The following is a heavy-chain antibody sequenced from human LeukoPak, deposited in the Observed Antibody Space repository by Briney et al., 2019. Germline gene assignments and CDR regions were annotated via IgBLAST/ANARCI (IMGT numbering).Heavy chain of an antibody. D-gene: IGHD2-2*01. Sequence: GGSLRLSCAASGNYWKHWVRQAPGQGLVWVSHVNSDGSWTSHADSVKGRFTISKDNAKNTVYLQMNNLRTEDTAVYYCVSFYETNWGRGTLVTVSS. CDR3: VSFYETN. CDR2: VNSDGSWT. CDR1: GNYW. J-gene: IGHJ4*02. V-gene: IGHV3-74*01.